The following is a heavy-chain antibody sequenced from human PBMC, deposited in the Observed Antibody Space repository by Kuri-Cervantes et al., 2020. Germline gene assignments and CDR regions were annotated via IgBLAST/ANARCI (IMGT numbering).Heavy chain of an antibody. V-gene: IGHV3-30*02. J-gene: IGHJ6*03. D-gene: IGHD2-8*01. CDR2: IRYDGSNK. CDR3: AKVGILMANRYYYYYMDV. CDR1: GFTFSSYG. Sequence: LSLTCAASGFTFSSYGMHWVRQAPGKGLEWVAFIRYDGSNKYYADSVKGRFTISRDNSKNTLYLQMNSLRAEDTAVYYCAKVGILMANRYYYYYMDVWGKGTTVTVSS.